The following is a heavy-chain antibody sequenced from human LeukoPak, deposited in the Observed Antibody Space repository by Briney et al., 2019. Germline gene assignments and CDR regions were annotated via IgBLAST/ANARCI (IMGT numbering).Heavy chain of an antibody. CDR2: INPSGGST. Sequence: ASVKVSCKASGYTFTSYYMHWVRQAPGQGLEWMGIINPSGGSTSYAQKFQGRVTMTRDMSTSTVYMELSSLRSEDMAVYYCARGDYDFWSGPILDYWGQGTLVTVSS. J-gene: IGHJ4*02. D-gene: IGHD3-3*01. CDR1: GYTFTSYY. V-gene: IGHV1-46*01. CDR3: ARGDYDFWSGPILDY.